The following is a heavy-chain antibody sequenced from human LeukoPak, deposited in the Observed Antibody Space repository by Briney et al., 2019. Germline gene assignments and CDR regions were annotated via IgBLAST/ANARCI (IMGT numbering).Heavy chain of an antibody. V-gene: IGHV4-39*01. D-gene: IGHD3-3*01. CDR3: ARLRFWSGYYNDY. CDR2: IYYSGST. J-gene: IGHJ4*02. Sequence: PSETLSLTCTVSGGSISSSSYYWGWIRQPPGKGLEWIGSIYYSGSTYYNPSLKSRVTISVDTSKNQFSLKLSSVTTADTAVYYCARLRFWSGYYNDYWGQGALVTVSS. CDR1: GGSISSSSYY.